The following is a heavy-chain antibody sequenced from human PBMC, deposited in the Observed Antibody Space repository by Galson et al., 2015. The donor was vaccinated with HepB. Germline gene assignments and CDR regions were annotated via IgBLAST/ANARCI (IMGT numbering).Heavy chain of an antibody. CDR3: ARTSGAYYYYGMDV. CDR2: IGTAGDT. J-gene: IGHJ6*02. Sequence: SLRLSCAASGFTFSSYDMHWVRQATGEGLEWVSAIGTAGDTYYPGSVKGRFTISRENAKNSLYLQMNSLRAGDTAVYYCARTSGAYYYYGMDVWGQGTTVTVSS. V-gene: IGHV3-13*01. CDR1: GFTFSSYD.